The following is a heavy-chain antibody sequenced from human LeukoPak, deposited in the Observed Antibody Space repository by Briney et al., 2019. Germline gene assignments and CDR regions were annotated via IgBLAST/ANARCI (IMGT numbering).Heavy chain of an antibody. CDR1: GFTFSSYS. J-gene: IGHJ4*02. CDR2: ISSSSTI. CDR3: ARVSYDSSGYYLWFDY. V-gene: IGHV3-48*01. Sequence: PGGSLRLSCAASGFTFSSYSMNWVRQAPGEGLEWVSYISSSSTIYYADSVKGRFTISRDNAKNSLYLQMNSLRAEDTAVYYCARVSYDSSGYYLWFDYWGQGTLVTVSS. D-gene: IGHD3-22*01.